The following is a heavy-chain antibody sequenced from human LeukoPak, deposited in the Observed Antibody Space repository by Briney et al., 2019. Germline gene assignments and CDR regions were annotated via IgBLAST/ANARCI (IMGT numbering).Heavy chain of an antibody. CDR3: AKMTTVTTAPQPSDY. Sequence: PGGSLRLSCAASGFTFSSYAMSWVRQAPGKGLEWVSAISGSGGSTYYADSVKGRFTTSRDNSKNTLYLQMNSLRAEDTAVYYCAKMTTVTTAPQPSDYWGQGTLVTVSS. D-gene: IGHD4-17*01. CDR1: GFTFSSYA. CDR2: ISGSGGST. V-gene: IGHV3-23*01. J-gene: IGHJ4*02.